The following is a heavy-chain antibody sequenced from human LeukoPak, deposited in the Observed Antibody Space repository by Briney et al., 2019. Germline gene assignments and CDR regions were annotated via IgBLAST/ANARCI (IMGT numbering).Heavy chain of an antibody. D-gene: IGHD2/OR15-2a*01. Sequence: GGSLRLSCAASGFTFSSYAMSWVRQAPGKGLEWVSAISGSGASTYYADSVKGRFTISRDNSKNTLYLQMNSLTAEDTAVYYCAKDFTLLPYAYFGSWGQGTLVTVSS. CDR2: ISGSGAST. CDR3: AKDFTLLPYAYFGS. V-gene: IGHV3-23*01. CDR1: GFTFSSYA. J-gene: IGHJ4*02.